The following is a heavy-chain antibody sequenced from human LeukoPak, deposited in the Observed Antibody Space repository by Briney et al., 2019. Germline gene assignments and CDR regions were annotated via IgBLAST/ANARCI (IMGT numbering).Heavy chain of an antibody. J-gene: IGHJ4*02. V-gene: IGHV3-23*01. CDR2: ISGSGGST. CDR1: GFTFSSYA. D-gene: IGHD3-16*02. Sequence: GASLRLSCAASGFTFSSYAMSWVRQAPGKGLEWVSAISGSGGSTYYADSVKGRFTISRDNSKNTLYLQMNSLRAEDTAVYCCAKLFIYDYVWGSYRYTFDYWGQGTLVTVSS. CDR3: AKLFIYDYVWGSYRYTFDY.